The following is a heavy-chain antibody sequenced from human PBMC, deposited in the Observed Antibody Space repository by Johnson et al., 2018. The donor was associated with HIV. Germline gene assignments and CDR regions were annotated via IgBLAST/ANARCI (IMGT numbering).Heavy chain of an antibody. V-gene: IGHV3-15*05. CDR2: IKSKTDGGTT. CDR3: STGFSSWADAFDI. D-gene: IGHD6-13*01. Sequence: VQLVESGGGLVKPGGSLRLSCAASGFTFTNAWMTWVRQAPGKGLEWVGRIKSKTDGGTTDYAAPVKGKFSISRDDSKNTLYLQMNSLKTEDTAVYYCSTGFSSWADAFDIWGQGTMVTVSS. CDR1: GFTFTNAW. J-gene: IGHJ3*02.